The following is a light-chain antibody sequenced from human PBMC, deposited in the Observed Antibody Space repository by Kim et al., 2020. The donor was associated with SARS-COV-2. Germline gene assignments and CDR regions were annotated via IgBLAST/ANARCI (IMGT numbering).Light chain of an antibody. CDR1: GSNIGSNT. CDR3: AAWDDSLNGGV. Sequence: GKRVTISCSASGSNIGSNTVIYCHHLPDTAPTLRIFCNMHPPSGVPYRLSCSKSGPSTSLPISALHSEEEAAYYCAAWDDSLNGGVFGGGTKLTVL. CDR2: CNM. V-gene: IGLV1-44*01. J-gene: IGLJ2*01.